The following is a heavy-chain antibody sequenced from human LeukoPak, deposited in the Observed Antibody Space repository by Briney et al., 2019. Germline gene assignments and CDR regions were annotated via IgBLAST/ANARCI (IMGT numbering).Heavy chain of an antibody. V-gene: IGHV1-69*04. CDR2: IIPILGIA. J-gene: IGHJ4*02. Sequence: SVKVSCKASGGTFSSYAISWVRQAPGQGLEWMGRIIPILGIANYAQKFQGRVTITADKSTSTAYMELGSLRSEDTAVYYCAREVDSYYYDSSGYYWGQGTLVTVSS. CDR1: GGTFSSYA. D-gene: IGHD3-22*01. CDR3: AREVDSYYYDSSGYY.